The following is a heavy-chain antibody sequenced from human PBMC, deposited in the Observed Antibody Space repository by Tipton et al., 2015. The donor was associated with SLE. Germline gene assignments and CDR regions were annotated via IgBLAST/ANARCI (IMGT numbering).Heavy chain of an antibody. J-gene: IGHJ6*02. D-gene: IGHD3-3*01. CDR2: ITNNGNT. CDR1: GGSISGTNYY. V-gene: IGHV4-39*01. CDR3: ARTYYDFWSGQNYYYYGMDV. Sequence: TLSLTCSVSGGSISGTNYYWDWIRQPPGKGPEWIGRITNNGNTYYIPSLQSRVTISVDASKKQFSLKLTSVTAADTAVYYCARTYYDFWSGQNYYYYGMDVWGQGTTVTVSS.